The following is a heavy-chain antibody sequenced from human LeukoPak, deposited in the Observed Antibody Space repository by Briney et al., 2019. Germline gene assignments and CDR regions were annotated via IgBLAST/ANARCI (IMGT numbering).Heavy chain of an antibody. V-gene: IGHV1-69*13. J-gene: IGHJ4*02. D-gene: IGHD3-22*01. Sequence: SVKVSCKASGGTFSSYAISWVRQAPGQGLEWMGGIISILGTTEYAQKFQGRVTITADESTSTAYMELSSLRSEDTAVYYCARSGDSSGYYYGERYWGQGTLVTVSS. CDR2: IISILGTT. CDR1: GGTFSSYA. CDR3: ARSGDSSGYYYGERY.